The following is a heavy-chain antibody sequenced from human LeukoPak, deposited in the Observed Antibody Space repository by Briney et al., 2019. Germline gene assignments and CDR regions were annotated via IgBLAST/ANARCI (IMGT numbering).Heavy chain of an antibody. CDR2: INHSGST. CDR3: ARDPSNSAFKGMQGGDY. CDR1: GGSFSGYY. D-gene: IGHD3-16*01. J-gene: IGHJ4*02. Sequence: SETLSLTCAVYGGSFSGYYWSWIRQPPGKGLEWIGEINHSGSTNYNPSLKSRVAISVDTSKNQFSLKLSSVTAADTAVYYCARDPSNSAFKGMQGGDYWGQGTLVTVSS. V-gene: IGHV4-34*01.